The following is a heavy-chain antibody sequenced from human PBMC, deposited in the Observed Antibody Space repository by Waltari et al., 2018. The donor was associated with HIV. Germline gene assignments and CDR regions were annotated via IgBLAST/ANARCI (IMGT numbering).Heavy chain of an antibody. V-gene: IGHV4-39*07. CDR3: ARAGIETAILFEN. CDR2: INYSGST. J-gene: IGHJ1*01. D-gene: IGHD2-21*02. CDR1: GVSLRRGNHY. Sequence: HLRLWESGPGLVKPSETLSLNCTVSGVSLRRGNHYWAWIRQPPGKGLEWIGSINYSGSTYYKSSLKSRVTSSFDTSRNQFSLKLTSVTAADTATYYCARAGIETAILFENWGQGTLVTVSS.